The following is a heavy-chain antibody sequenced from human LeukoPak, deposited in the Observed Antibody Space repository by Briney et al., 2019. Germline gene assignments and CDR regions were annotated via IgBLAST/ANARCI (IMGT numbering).Heavy chain of an antibody. V-gene: IGHV4-38-2*01. Sequence: PSETLSLTCAVSGYSISSGYYWGWIRQPPGKGLEWIGSIYHSGSTYYNPSLKSRVTISVDTSKNQFSLKLSSVTAADTAVYYCAGQGYCSSTSCPQGWFDPWGQGTLVTVSS. J-gene: IGHJ5*02. CDR2: IYHSGST. D-gene: IGHD2-2*01. CDR1: GYSISSGYY. CDR3: AGQGYCSSTSCPQGWFDP.